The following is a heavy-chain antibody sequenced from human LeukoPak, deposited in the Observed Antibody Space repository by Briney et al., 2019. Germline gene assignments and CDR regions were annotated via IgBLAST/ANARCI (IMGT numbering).Heavy chain of an antibody. Sequence: PGGSLRLSCAASGFTFSSYSMNWVRQAPGKGLEWVSSISSSSSYIYYADSVKGRFTISRDNAKNSLYLQMNSLRAEDTAVYYCARGYSSSPDDAFDIWGQGTMVTASS. CDR1: GFTFSSYS. V-gene: IGHV3-21*01. CDR3: ARGYSSSPDDAFDI. J-gene: IGHJ3*02. D-gene: IGHD6-6*01. CDR2: ISSSSSYI.